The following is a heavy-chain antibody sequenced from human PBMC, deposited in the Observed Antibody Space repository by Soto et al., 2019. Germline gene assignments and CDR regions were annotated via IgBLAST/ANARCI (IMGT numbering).Heavy chain of an antibody. CDR1: GFTFSTYH. CDR3: ARGYCGGGGCYLRRDAIDV. D-gene: IGHD2-15*01. J-gene: IGHJ3*01. V-gene: IGHV3-21*01. Sequence: EVQLVESGGGLVMPGGSLRLSCAASGFTFSTYHMNWVRQAPGKGLEWVSSINPSSSHIYYADSVRGRFTISRDNSKNSMDLQMNSLRTEDAAVYYCARGYCGGGGCYLRRDAIDVWGQGTMVTFSS. CDR2: INPSSSHI.